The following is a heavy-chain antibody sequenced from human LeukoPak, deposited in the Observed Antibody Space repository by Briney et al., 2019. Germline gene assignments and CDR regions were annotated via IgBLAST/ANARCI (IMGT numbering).Heavy chain of an antibody. D-gene: IGHD3-22*01. Sequence: SETLSLTCTVSGGSISSGGYYWSWIRQPPGKGLEWIGYIYHSGSTYYNPSLKSRVTISVDTSKNQFSLKLSSVTAADTAVYYCAREGYYYDSSGSSFDYWGQGTLITVSS. CDR2: IYHSGST. J-gene: IGHJ4*02. CDR3: AREGYYYDSSGSSFDY. CDR1: GGSISSGGYY. V-gene: IGHV4-30-2*01.